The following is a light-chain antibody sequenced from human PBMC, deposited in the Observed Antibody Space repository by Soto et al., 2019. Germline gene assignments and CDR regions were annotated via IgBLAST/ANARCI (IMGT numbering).Light chain of an antibody. CDR1: QRVSSNY. CDR3: RQYGSSLYT. Sequence: EIVLTQSPGTLSLSPGERATLSCRASQRVSSNYLAWYQQKPGQAPRLLVYGASIRATGIPDRFSGSGSGTDFTLTISRLEPEDFAVYYCRQYGSSLYTFGQGTKVDIK. V-gene: IGKV3-20*01. J-gene: IGKJ2*01. CDR2: GAS.